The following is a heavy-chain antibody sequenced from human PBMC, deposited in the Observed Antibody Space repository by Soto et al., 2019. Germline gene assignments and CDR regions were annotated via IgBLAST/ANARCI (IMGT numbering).Heavy chain of an antibody. J-gene: IGHJ6*02. D-gene: IGHD5-18*01. CDR1: GFTFSSYA. V-gene: IGHV3-30-3*01. CDR3: ARDCAIQLWLRYYYGMDV. Sequence: QVQLVESGGGVVQPGRSLRLSCAASGFTFSSYAMHWVRQAPGKGLEWVAVISYDGSNKYYADSVKGRFTISRDNSKNTLYLQMNSLRAEDTAVYYCARDCAIQLWLRYYYGMDVWGQGTTVTVSS. CDR2: ISYDGSNK.